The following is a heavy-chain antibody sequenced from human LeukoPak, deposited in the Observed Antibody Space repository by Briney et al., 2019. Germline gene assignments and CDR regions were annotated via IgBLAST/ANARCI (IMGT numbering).Heavy chain of an antibody. J-gene: IGHJ2*01. CDR3: ARGAAMALNWYFDL. Sequence: SETLSLTCAVSGGSISSGGYSWSWIRQPPGKGLEWIGYIYHSGSTYYNPSLKSRVTISVDRSKNQFSLKLSSVTAADTAVYYCARGAAMALNWYFDLWGRGTLVTVSS. V-gene: IGHV4-30-2*01. CDR2: IYHSGST. D-gene: IGHD5-18*01. CDR1: GGSISSGGYS.